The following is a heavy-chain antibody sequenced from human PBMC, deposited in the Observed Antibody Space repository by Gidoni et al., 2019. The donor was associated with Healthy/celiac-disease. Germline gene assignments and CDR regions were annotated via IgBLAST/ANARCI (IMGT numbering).Heavy chain of an antibody. CDR3: ARDPRGWYDSSGYPGY. J-gene: IGHJ4*02. D-gene: IGHD3-22*01. CDR1: GFPFGSYG. Sequence: QVQLVESGGGVVQPGRSLRLSCAASGFPFGSYGMHWFRQAPGKGLEGVAVISYDGSNKYYADSVKCRLTISRDNSKNTLYLQMNSLRAEDTAVYYCARDPRGWYDSSGYPGYWGQGTLVTVSS. V-gene: IGHV3-30*04. CDR2: ISYDGSNK.